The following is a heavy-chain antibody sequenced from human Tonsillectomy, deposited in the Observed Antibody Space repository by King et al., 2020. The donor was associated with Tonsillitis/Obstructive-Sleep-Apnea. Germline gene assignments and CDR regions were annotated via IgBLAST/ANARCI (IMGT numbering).Heavy chain of an antibody. D-gene: IGHD1-26*01. J-gene: IGHJ3*02. CDR2: ISYDGSNK. CDR1: GFTFSSYA. Sequence: VQLVESGGGVVQPGRSLRLSCAASGFTFSSYAMHWVRQAPGKGLEWVAVISYDGSNKYYADSVKGRFTISRDNSKNTLYLQMNSLRGEDTDVFYCARSGIILRAGDAFNIWGQGTMVTVA. V-gene: IGHV3-30*04. CDR3: ARSGIILRAGDAFNI.